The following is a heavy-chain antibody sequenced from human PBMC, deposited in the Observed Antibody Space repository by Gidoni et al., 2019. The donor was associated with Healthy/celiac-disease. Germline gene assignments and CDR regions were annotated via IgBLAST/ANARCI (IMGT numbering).Heavy chain of an antibody. J-gene: IGHJ6*02. CDR3: ARARGYSYGYVRDYYYYGMDV. CDR1: GGTFRSSA. CDR2: IIPIFGTA. Sequence: QVQLVQSGAEVKKHGSSVKVSSTASGGTFRSSAISWVRQAPGQGLEWMGGIIPIFGTANYAQKFQGRVTITADESTSTAYMELSSLRSEDTAVYYCARARGYSYGYVRDYYYYGMDVWGQGTTVTVSS. D-gene: IGHD5-18*01. V-gene: IGHV1-69*01.